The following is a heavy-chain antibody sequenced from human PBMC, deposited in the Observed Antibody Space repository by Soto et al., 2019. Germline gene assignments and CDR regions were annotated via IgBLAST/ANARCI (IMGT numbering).Heavy chain of an antibody. V-gene: IGHV1-69*06. D-gene: IGHD3-16*01. CDR1: GANSNSYS. CDR3: ARDWKQMSRGGFFDY. J-gene: IGHJ4*02. Sequence: QVRLVQSGAEVKRPGSSVKLSCKVSGANSNSYSIAWVRQAPGQGLQWLGTIVPLSGTPNHAQHFQARVTITADTSPNTADLELSRLRSEDTALSYCARDWKQMSRGGFFDYWGQGSLVTISS. CDR2: IVPLSGTP.